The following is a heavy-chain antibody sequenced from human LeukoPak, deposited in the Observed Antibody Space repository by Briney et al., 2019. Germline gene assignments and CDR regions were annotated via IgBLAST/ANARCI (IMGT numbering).Heavy chain of an antibody. Sequence: GGSLRLSCVASGFTVSTSYMNWVRQAPGKGLEWVSVMYSNGNTFYSDSVKGRFTVSRDSSENTLYLQMNNLRVEDTGVYYCAKFFYDVSAGYSFWGQGTRVTVSS. J-gene: IGHJ4*02. D-gene: IGHD2-21*01. CDR2: MYSNGNT. CDR3: AKFFYDVSAGYSF. V-gene: IGHV3-53*01. CDR1: GFTVSTSY.